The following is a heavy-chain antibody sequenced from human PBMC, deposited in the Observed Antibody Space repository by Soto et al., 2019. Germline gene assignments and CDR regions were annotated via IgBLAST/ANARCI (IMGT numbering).Heavy chain of an antibody. CDR2: INPRGGIT. CDR1: GYTFTSYY. J-gene: IGHJ6*02. D-gene: IGHD6-13*01. CDR3: ASSPAYGSSWYGIPPDLSHGMDV. Sequence: VKVSCKASGYTFTSYYIHWVRQAPGQGLEWMGIINPRGGITTYAQKFQGRLTMTGDTSTSTVYMELSSLTSEDTAMYHCASSPAYGSSWYGIPPDLSHGMDVWGQGTTVTVSS. V-gene: IGHV1-46*01.